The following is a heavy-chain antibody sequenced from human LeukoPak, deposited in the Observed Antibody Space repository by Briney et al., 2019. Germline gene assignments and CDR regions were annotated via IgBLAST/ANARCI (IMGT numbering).Heavy chain of an antibody. CDR2: IYYSGST. V-gene: IGHV4-39*01. D-gene: IGHD4-17*01. CDR3: ARQQSLYGVKDY. CDR1: GGSISSTTHY. Sequence: SETLSLTCTVSGGSISSTTHYWGWIRQPPGKGLEWIGSIYYSGSTYYNPSLKSRVTISVDTSKKQFSLKLSSVTAADTAVYYCARQQSLYGVKDYWGQGTLVTVSS. J-gene: IGHJ4*02.